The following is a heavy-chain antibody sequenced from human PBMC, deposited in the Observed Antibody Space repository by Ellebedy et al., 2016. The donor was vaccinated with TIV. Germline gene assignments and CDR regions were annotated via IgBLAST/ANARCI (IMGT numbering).Heavy chain of an antibody. J-gene: IGHJ4*02. CDR1: GFTVSPYY. V-gene: IGHV3-53*01. D-gene: IGHD4-17*01. CDR3: ARDADGYGVYYYFDY. Sequence: GGSLRLXXAASGFTVSPYYMAWVRQAPGKGLEWVSVIYSVDSTYYVDSVKGRFSISRDDSKNTVYLQMNSLRAEDTAMYYCARDADGYGVYYYFDYWGQGTLVTASS. CDR2: IYSVDST.